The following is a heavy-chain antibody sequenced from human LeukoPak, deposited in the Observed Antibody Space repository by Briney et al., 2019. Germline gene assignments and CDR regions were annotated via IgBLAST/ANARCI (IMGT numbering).Heavy chain of an antibody. CDR1: GFTFSDYY. V-gene: IGHV3-11*04. Sequence: PGGSLRLSCAASGFTFSDYYMSWIRQAPGKGLEWVSYISSSGSTIYYADSVEGRFTISRDNAKNSLYLQMNSLRAEDTAVYYCARDRGLWSGYSSYSEYFQHWGQGTLVTVSS. D-gene: IGHD3-3*01. J-gene: IGHJ1*01. CDR2: ISSSGSTI. CDR3: ARDRGLWSGYSSYSEYFQH.